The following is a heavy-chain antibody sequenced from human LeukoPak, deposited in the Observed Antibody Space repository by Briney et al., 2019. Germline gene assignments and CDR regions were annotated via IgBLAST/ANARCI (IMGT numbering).Heavy chain of an antibody. CDR1: GGSFSGYY. J-gene: IGHJ4*02. Sequence: PSETLSLTCPVYGGSFSGYYWSWIRQPPGKGLEWIGEINHSGSTNYNPSLKSRVTISVDTSKNQFSLKLSSVTAADTAVYYCARTSIAARCFDYWGQGTLVTVSS. CDR2: INHSGST. CDR3: ARTSIAARCFDY. D-gene: IGHD6-13*01. V-gene: IGHV4-34*01.